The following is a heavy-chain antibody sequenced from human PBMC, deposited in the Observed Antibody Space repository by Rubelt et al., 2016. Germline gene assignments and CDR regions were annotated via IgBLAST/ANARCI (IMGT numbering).Heavy chain of an antibody. Sequence: QVQLVQSGAEVKKPGASVKVSCKASGYTFTSYAMHWVRQAPGQRLEWMGWINAGNGNTKYSQKFQGRVTITRDTSASTADMELSSLRSEDTAVYYCARDGPYYDSSGSSYYYYGMDVWGQGTTVTVSS. D-gene: IGHD3-22*01. V-gene: IGHV1-3*01. CDR3: ARDGPYYDSSGSSYYYYGMDV. J-gene: IGHJ6*02. CDR2: INAGNGNT. CDR1: GYTFTSYA.